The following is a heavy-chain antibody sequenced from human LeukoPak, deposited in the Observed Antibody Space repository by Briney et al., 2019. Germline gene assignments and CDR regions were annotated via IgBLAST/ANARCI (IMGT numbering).Heavy chain of an antibody. D-gene: IGHD6-13*01. CDR2: IYYSGST. V-gene: IGHV4-59*08. CDR3: ARHYSSSWMNYYYGMDV. Sequence: SETLSLTCTVSGGSXSSYYWSWIRQPPGKGLEWIGYIYYSGSTNYNPSLKSRVTISVDTSKNQFSLKLSSVTAADTAVYYCARHYSSSWMNYYYGMDVWGQGTTVTVSS. CDR1: GGSXSSYY. J-gene: IGHJ6*02.